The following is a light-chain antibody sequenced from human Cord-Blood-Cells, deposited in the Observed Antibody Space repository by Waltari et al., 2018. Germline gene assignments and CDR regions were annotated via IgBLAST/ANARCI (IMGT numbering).Light chain of an antibody. Sequence: DIQMTQYPSSLSASVGDRVTITCQASQDISNSLNWYQQKPGKAPKLLIYDASNLETGVPSRFSGSGSGTDFTFTISSLQPEDIATYYCQQYDNLITFGQGTRLEIK. CDR2: DAS. CDR1: QDISNS. CDR3: QQYDNLIT. V-gene: IGKV1-33*01. J-gene: IGKJ5*01.